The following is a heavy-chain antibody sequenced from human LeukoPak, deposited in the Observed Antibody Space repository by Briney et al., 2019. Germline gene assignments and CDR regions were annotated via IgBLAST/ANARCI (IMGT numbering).Heavy chain of an antibody. V-gene: IGHV3-7*01. CDR2: IKQDGSEK. CDR1: GFSFSTYW. Sequence: GGSLRLSRVASGFSFSTYWMSWVREAPGKGLEWVANIKQDGSEKYYVDSVKGRFTISRDNAKNSLYLQMNSLRAEDTAVYYCARDQWWQFIAVAITSYFDCWGQGTLVTVSS. CDR3: ARDQWWQFIAVAITSYFDC. D-gene: IGHD6-19*01. J-gene: IGHJ4*02.